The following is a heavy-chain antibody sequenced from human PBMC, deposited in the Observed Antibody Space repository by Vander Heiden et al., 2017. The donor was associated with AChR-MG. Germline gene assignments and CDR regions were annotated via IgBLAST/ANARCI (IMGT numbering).Heavy chain of an antibody. V-gene: IGHV6-1*01. CDR2: TYYRSKWDK. J-gene: IGHJ5*02. D-gene: IGHD3-10*01. CDR3: ARSTRSQSMVLTRNKWFDP. Sequence: QVQLQQSGPGLVKPSHTLSLTSAISGDSVSSNSATWNGIRQSPSRSLEWLGRTYYRSKWDKDYAVPVKSRITINPDTSKNQFSLQLNPVTPEYNAVYYCARSTRSQSMVLTRNKWFDPWG. CDR1: GDSVSSNSAT.